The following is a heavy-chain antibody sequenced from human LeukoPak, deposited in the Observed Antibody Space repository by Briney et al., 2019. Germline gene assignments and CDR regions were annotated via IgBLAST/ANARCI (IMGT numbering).Heavy chain of an antibody. J-gene: IGHJ4*02. CDR1: GFTFSSYS. Sequence: GGSLRLSCAASGFTFSSYSMNWVRQAPGKGLEWVSYISSSSSTIYYADSVKGRFTISRDNAKNSLYLQMNSLRAEDTAVYYCARDGDYYGSGSYYNPGVYFDYWGQGTLVTVSS. CDR3: ARDGDYYGSGSYYNPGVYFDY. CDR2: ISSSSSTI. V-gene: IGHV3-48*04. D-gene: IGHD3-10*01.